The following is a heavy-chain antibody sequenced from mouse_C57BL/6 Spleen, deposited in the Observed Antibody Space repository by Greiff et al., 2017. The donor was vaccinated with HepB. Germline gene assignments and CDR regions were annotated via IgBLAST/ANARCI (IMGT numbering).Heavy chain of an antibody. Sequence: EVKLMESGEGLVKPGGSLKLSCAASGFTFSNYAMSWVRQIPEKRLEWVAYISSGGDYIYYADTVKGRFTISRDNARNTLYLQMSSLKSEDTAMYFCTRGGGYDYDQAGFAYWGQGTLVTVSA. CDR1: GFTFSNYA. CDR2: ISSGGDYI. CDR3: TRGGGYDYDQAGFAY. V-gene: IGHV5-9-1*02. J-gene: IGHJ3*01. D-gene: IGHD2-4*01.